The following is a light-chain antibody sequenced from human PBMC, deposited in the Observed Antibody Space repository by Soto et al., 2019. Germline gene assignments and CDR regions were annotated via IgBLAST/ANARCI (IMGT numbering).Light chain of an antibody. CDR2: QDT. Sequence: SYELTQPPSVSVSPGQTASITCSGDKLGDKYACWYQQKPGQSPVLVIYQDTKRPSGIPERFSGSNSGNTATLTISGTQAMAEADYYCQVWDSSTYVFGTGTKLTVL. J-gene: IGLJ1*01. V-gene: IGLV3-1*01. CDR1: KLGDKY. CDR3: QVWDSSTYV.